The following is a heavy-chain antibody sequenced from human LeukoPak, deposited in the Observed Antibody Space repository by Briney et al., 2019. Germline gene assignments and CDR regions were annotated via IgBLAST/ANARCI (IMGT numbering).Heavy chain of an antibody. D-gene: IGHD3-9*01. CDR2: ISSSSRYT. Sequence: GGSLRLSCAASGFTFSDYYMSWLRQAPGKGREWVSCISSSSRYTNYADSVKGRFNISRDNAKNSLYLQMNSLRAEDTAVYYCARAPPDYDTLTAEYYFDYWGQGTLVTVSS. V-gene: IGHV3-11*05. J-gene: IGHJ4*02. CDR1: GFTFSDYY. CDR3: ARAPPDYDTLTAEYYFDY.